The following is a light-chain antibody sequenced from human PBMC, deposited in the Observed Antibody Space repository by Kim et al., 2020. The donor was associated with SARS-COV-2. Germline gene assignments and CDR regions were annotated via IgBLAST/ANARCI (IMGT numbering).Light chain of an antibody. CDR3: QQYSSYPYT. V-gene: IGKV1-5*03. CDR2: RTS. Sequence: SASVVDRVNITCRASQRVGEWLAWYQQRPAKAPQVLIYRTSSLESGVPSRFSGSGSGTQFTLTINSLQPDDSATYYCQQYSSYPYTFGQGTKLEI. J-gene: IGKJ2*01. CDR1: QRVGEW.